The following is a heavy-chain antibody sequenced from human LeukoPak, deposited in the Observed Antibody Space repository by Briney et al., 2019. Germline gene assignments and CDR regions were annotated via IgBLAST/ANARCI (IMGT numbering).Heavy chain of an antibody. D-gene: IGHD6-13*01. CDR1: GYSFTSYW. J-gene: IGHJ4*02. V-gene: IGHV5-51*01. Sequence: GESLKISCKGSGYSFTSYWIGWVRQMPGKGVEWMGIIYPGDSDTRYSPSFQGQVTISADKCISTAYLQWSSLKASDTAMYYCARQSAAAGLDYWGQGTLVTVSS. CDR3: ARQSAAAGLDY. CDR2: IYPGDSDT.